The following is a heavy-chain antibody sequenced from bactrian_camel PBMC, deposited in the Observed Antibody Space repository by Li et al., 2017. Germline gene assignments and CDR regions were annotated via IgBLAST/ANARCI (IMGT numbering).Heavy chain of an antibody. CDR3: AARPAPSRSVLITTRPEACGY. Sequence: DVQLVESGGGSVQTGGSLRLSCAASGYTFNSGGKAWFRQAPGKEREWVVIMSVGGSAIRYADSVKGRFTASQDNAKNTVYLQMDSLKPEETAVYYSAARPAPSRSVLITTRPEACGYWGQGTQVTVS. CDR1: GYTFNSGG. D-gene: IGHD1*01. J-gene: IGHJ6*01. V-gene: IGHV3S42*01. CDR2: MSVGGSAI.